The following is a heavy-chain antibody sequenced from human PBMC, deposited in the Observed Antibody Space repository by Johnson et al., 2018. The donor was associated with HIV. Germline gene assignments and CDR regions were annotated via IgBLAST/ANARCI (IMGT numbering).Heavy chain of an antibody. J-gene: IGHJ3*02. D-gene: IGHD1-26*01. Sequence: QLVESGGGLVQPGRSLRLSCAASGFTFDDYAMHWVRQAPGKGLEWVSGISWNSGSIGYADSVKGRFTISRDNTKNSLYLQMNSLRAEDTALFYCEKYRLGSFPDAFDSWGQGTMFTVSS. CDR1: GFTFDDYA. CDR3: EKYRLGSFPDAFDS. V-gene: IGHV3-9*01. CDR2: ISWNSGSI.